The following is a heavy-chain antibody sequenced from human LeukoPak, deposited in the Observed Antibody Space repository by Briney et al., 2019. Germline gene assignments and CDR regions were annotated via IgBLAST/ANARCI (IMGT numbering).Heavy chain of an antibody. Sequence: PGRSLRLSCAASGFTFSSYGMHWVRQAPGKGLEWVAVIWYDGSNKYYADSVKGRFTISRDNSKNTLYLQMNSLRAGDTAVYYCARDGVVGAYYFDYWGQGTLVTVSS. D-gene: IGHD1-26*01. CDR3: ARDGVVGAYYFDY. CDR1: GFTFSSYG. V-gene: IGHV3-33*01. J-gene: IGHJ4*02. CDR2: IWYDGSNK.